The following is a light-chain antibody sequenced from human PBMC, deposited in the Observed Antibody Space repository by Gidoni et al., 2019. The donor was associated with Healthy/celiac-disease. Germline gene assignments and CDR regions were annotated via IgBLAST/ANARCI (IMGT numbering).Light chain of an antibody. J-gene: IGKJ2*01. CDR2: DAS. V-gene: IGKV3-11*01. Sequence: LTQSPATLSLSQGERANLSCRASQSVSSYLAWYQQKPGQAPRLLIYDASNRATGIPARFSGSGSGTDFTLTISSLEPEDFAVYYCQQRSNWPSYTFGQGTKLEIK. CDR3: QQRSNWPSYT. CDR1: QSVSSY.